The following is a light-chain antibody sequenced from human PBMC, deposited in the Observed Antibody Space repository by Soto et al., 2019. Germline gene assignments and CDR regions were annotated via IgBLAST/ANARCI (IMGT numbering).Light chain of an antibody. V-gene: IGKV3-20*01. CDR2: GAS. CDR3: QQYGGSPT. Sequence: EIVLTQSPGTLSLSPGERATLSCRASQSVSSSYLAWYQQKPGQAPRLLTYGASSRATGIPERFSGSGSGTDFTLIISRLEPEDFAVYYCQQYGGSPTFGGGTKVEIK. CDR1: QSVSSSY. J-gene: IGKJ4*01.